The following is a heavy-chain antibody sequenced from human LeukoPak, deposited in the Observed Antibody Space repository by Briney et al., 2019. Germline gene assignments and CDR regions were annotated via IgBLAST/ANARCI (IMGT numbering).Heavy chain of an antibody. D-gene: IGHD4-17*01. J-gene: IGHJ4*02. CDR3: ASNDYRDEGIDS. Sequence: GGSLRLSCAASGFTFSSYAMSWVRQAPGKGLEWVSAISGSGGSTYYADSVKGRFTISRDNSKNTLYLQMNSLRAEDTAVYFWASNDYRDEGIDSWGQGTLVTVSS. V-gene: IGHV3-23*01. CDR2: ISGSGGST. CDR1: GFTFSSYA.